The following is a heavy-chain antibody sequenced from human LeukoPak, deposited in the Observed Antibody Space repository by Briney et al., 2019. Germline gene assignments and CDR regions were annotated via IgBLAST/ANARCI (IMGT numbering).Heavy chain of an antibody. CDR2: ISGSGSGGST. CDR3: ARDGGGSWPYFDY. CDR1: GFTFSSSA. V-gene: IGHV3-23*01. J-gene: IGHJ4*02. D-gene: IGHD2-15*01. Sequence: GGSLRLSCAASGFTFSSSAMSWVRQAPGKGLEWVSSISGSGSGGSTYYADSVKGRFTISRDNAKNSLYLQMNSLRAEDTAVYYCARDGGGSWPYFDYWGQGTLVTVSS.